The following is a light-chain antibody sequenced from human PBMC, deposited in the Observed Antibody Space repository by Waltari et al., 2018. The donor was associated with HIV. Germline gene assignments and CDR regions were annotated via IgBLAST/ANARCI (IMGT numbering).Light chain of an antibody. CDR1: SSDVGSYTY. CDR3: CSYAGMYTWV. V-gene: IGLV2-11*01. Sequence: QSSLTQPRSVSGSPGPSVTISCSGTSSDVGSYTYVSWYQQHPGKAPKVMIYDVSKRPSGVPDRFSGSKSGKTASLTISGLQAEDEADYYCCSYAGMYTWVFGGGTKLTVL. CDR2: DVS. J-gene: IGLJ3*02.